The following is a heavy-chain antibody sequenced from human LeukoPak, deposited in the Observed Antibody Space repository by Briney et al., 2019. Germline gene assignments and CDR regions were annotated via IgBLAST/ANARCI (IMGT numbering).Heavy chain of an antibody. J-gene: IGHJ4*02. D-gene: IGHD3-16*01. CDR3: GRGSGGGGDY. Sequence: GESLKISCKGSGYSFTGYWIGWWRQMPGKGREGWGIIYPAGGDTRYSPSVQGQVTISADKSRSTAYLQWHSLTASDTSIYYCGRGSGGGGDYWGQGTLVTVYS. V-gene: IGHV5-51*01. CDR1: GYSFTGYW. CDR2: IYPAGGDT.